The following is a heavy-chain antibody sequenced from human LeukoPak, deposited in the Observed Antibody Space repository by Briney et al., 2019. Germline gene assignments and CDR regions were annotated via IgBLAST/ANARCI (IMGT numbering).Heavy chain of an antibody. Sequence: HTGGSLRLSCAASGFTFSSYWMHWVRQAPGKGLVWVSRINRGGSSTSYADSVEGRFPISRHNAKNSLYLQMNSLRAEDTAVYYCARNYYDSYARNYDYYMDVWGKGTTVTVSS. CDR1: GFTFSSYW. CDR2: INRGGSST. CDR3: ARNYYDSYARNYDYYMDV. J-gene: IGHJ6*03. D-gene: IGHD3-22*01. V-gene: IGHV3-74*01.